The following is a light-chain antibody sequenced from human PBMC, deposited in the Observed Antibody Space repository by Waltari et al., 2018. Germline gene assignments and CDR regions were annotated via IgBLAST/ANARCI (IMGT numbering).Light chain of an antibody. Sequence: QSVLTQPPSVSAAAGQKVTISCSGSSSTIGSNYVSWYQHLPGTVPKLLIYDNRERPSGIPDRFSGSKAGTSAALEITGLQAEDEADYYFGSWDATVRVGVFGGGTRLTVL. CDR2: DNR. CDR1: SSTIGSNY. CDR3: GSWDATVRVGV. V-gene: IGLV1-51*01. J-gene: IGLJ2*01.